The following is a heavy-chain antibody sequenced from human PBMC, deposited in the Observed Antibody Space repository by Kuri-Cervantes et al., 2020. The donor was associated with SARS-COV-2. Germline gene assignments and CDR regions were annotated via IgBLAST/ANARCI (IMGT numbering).Heavy chain of an antibody. CDR1: GGSISSYY. V-gene: IGHV4-39*01. Sequence: SETLSLTCTVSGGSISSYYWSWIRQPPGKGLEWIGSIYYSGSTYNNPSLKSRVTISADTSKNQFSLRLRSVTAADTAVYYCARRQPTVFGAADWFDPWGRGTLVTVSS. CDR2: IYYSGST. D-gene: IGHD3-3*01. CDR3: ARRQPTVFGAADWFDP. J-gene: IGHJ5*02.